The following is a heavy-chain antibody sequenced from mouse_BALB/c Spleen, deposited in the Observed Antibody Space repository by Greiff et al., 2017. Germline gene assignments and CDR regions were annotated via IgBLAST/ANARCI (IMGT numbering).Heavy chain of an antibody. J-gene: IGHJ2*01. CDR2: IDPANGNT. CDR1: GFNIKDTY. Sequence: EVQGVESGAELVKPGASVKLSCTASGFNIKDTYMHWVKQRPEQGLEWIGRIDPANGNTKYDPKFQGKATITADTSSNTAYLQLSSLTSEDTAVYYCARDDDFDYWGQGTTLTVSS. V-gene: IGHV14-3*02. D-gene: IGHD2-12*01. CDR3: ARDDDFDY.